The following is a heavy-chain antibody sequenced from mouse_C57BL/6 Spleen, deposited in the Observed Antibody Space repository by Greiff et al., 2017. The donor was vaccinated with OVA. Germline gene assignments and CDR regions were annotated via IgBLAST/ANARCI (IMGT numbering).Heavy chain of an antibody. V-gene: IGHV3-6*01. J-gene: IGHJ2*01. CDR1: GYSITSGYY. CDR2: ISYDGSN. CDR3: ARDSNSFDY. Sequence: DVKLQESGPGLVKPSQSLSLTCSVTGYSITSGYYWNWIRQFPGNKLEWMGYISYDGSNNYNPSLKNRISITRDTSKNQFFLKLNSVTTEDTATYYCARDSNSFDYWGQGTTLTVSS.